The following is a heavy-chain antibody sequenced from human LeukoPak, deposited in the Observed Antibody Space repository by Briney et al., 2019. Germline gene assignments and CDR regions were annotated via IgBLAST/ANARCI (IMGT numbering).Heavy chain of an antibody. CDR3: AREDAYGDYYYGMDV. CDR1: GSTFSSYS. Sequence: GGSLRLSCAASGSTFSSYSMNWVRQAPGKGLEWVSYISSSSSTIYYADSVKGRFTISRDNAKNSLYLQMNSLRAEDTAVYYCAREDAYGDYYYGMDVWGQGTTVTVSS. CDR2: ISSSSSTI. V-gene: IGHV3-48*01. D-gene: IGHD4-17*01. J-gene: IGHJ6*02.